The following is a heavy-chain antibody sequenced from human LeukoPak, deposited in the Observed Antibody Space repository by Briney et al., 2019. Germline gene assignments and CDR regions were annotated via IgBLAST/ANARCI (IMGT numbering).Heavy chain of an antibody. V-gene: IGHV4-34*01. CDR1: GGSFSGYY. Sequence: PSETLSLTCAVYGGSFSGYYWSWIRQPPGQGLEWIGEINHSGTTNSNPSLKSRVTISVDTSKNQFTLKLSSVTAADTACYYCARGWDYDILTGQSYYFDYWGQGTLVTVSS. J-gene: IGHJ4*02. D-gene: IGHD3-9*01. CDR3: ARGWDYDILTGQSYYFDY. CDR2: INHSGTT.